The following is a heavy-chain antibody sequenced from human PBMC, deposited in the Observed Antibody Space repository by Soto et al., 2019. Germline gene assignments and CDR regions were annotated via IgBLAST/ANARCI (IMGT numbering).Heavy chain of an antibody. CDR2: INHSGST. J-gene: IGHJ4*02. V-gene: IGHV4-34*01. D-gene: IGHD5-18*01. CDR3: ARLIGYSYGTDY. CDR1: GGSFSGYY. Sequence: SXTLSLTCAVYGGSFSGYYWSWIRQPPGKGLEWIGEINHSGSTNYNPSLKSRVTISVDTSKNQFSLKLSSVTAADTAVYYCARLIGYSYGTDYWGQGTLVTVSS.